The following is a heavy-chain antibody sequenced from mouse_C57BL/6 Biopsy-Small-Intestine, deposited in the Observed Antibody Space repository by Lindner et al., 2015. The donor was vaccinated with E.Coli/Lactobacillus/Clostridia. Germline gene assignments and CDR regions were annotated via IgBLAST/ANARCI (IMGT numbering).Heavy chain of an antibody. CDR2: ISSGSSTI. V-gene: IGHV5-17*01. J-gene: IGHJ2*01. D-gene: IGHD2-1*01. CDR3: ARGNYGGDYFDY. CDR1: GFTFSDYG. Sequence: VQLQESGGGLVKPGGSLKLSCAASGFTFSDYGMHWVRQVPEKGLEWVASISSGSSTIHYIDIVKGRFTISRDNAKNTLFLQMTSLRSKDTAMYYCARGNYGGDYFDYWGQGTTLTVS.